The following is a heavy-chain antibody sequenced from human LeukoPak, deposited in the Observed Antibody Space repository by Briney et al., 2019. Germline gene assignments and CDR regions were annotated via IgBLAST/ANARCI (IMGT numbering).Heavy chain of an antibody. CDR3: ARRAVCGGDCYSRWFDP. J-gene: IGHJ5*02. CDR2: IIPIFGTA. CDR1: GGTFSSYT. V-gene: IGHV1-69*13. D-gene: IGHD2-21*02. Sequence: SVKVSCKASGGTFSSYTISWVRQAPGQGLEWMGGIIPIFGTANYAQKFQGRVTITADESTSTAYMELSSLRSEDTAVYYCARRAVCGGDCYSRWFDPWGQGTLVTVSS.